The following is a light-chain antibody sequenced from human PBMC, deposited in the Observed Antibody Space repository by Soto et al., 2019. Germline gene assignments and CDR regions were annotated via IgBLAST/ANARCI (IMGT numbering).Light chain of an antibody. CDR3: LQLYNFSWT. CDR2: AAS. Sequence: AIQLTQSPSSLSASVGDRVTISCRASQGIGNDLAWYQQKPGKAPRLLIFAASNLQSGVPSRFSGSGSGTDLTLTISRLQPEDFATYYCLQLYNFSWTFGQGTKVDIK. CDR1: QGIGND. J-gene: IGKJ1*01. V-gene: IGKV1-6*01.